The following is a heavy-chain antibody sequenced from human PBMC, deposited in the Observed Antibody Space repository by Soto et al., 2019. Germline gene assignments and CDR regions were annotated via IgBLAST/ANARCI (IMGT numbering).Heavy chain of an antibody. V-gene: IGHV3-49*04. J-gene: IGHJ4*02. CDR2: IRAKPAGGTA. D-gene: IGHD1-26*01. CDR1: GFDFGDYA. CDR3: SRRGPGAATRWFFDY. Sequence: GGSLRLSCATSGFDFGDYALAWVRQGPGRGLEWVAFIRAKPAGGTAEYAASVKDRFTLSRDGSESIAYLQMNSLKVEDTGMYYCSRRGPGAATRWFFDYWGQGTQVTVYS.